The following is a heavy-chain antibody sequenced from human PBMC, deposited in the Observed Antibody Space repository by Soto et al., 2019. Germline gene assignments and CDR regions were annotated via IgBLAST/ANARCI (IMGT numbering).Heavy chain of an antibody. Sequence: PGGSLRLSCAASGFAFSNSWMSWVRQAPGKGLEWVANMKEDGTEIWYMDSVKGRFTISRDNAKNFLYLQMNNLRAEDTAVYYCAKVSSSWYAGFFDLWGQGTLVTVSS. D-gene: IGHD6-13*01. CDR1: GFAFSNSW. V-gene: IGHV3-7*03. CDR2: MKEDGTEI. J-gene: IGHJ4*02. CDR3: AKVSSSWYAGFFDL.